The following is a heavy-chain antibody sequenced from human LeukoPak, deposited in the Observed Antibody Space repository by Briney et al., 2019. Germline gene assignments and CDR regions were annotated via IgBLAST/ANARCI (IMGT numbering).Heavy chain of an antibody. CDR3: ARGAYGSGSYLVNSWFDP. Sequence: GGSLRLSCAASGFTFSSYEMNWVRQAPGKGLEWVSYISSSGSTIYYADSVKGRFTISRDNAKNSLYLQMNSLRAEDTAVYYCARGAYGSGSYLVNSWFDPWAKEPW. D-gene: IGHD3-10*01. V-gene: IGHV3-48*03. CDR1: GFTFSSYE. J-gene: IGHJ5*01. CDR2: ISSSGSTI.